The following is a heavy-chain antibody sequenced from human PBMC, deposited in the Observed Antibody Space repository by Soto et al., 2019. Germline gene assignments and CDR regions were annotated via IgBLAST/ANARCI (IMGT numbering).Heavy chain of an antibody. Sequence: QVQLVESGGGVVQPGRSLRFSCAASGFSLNDYGMHWVRQPPGKGLEWVAVISYDGRNKYYTDSVRGRFTISRDISKGTLYLQMNSLRPDDTAVYYCAKSNRGAYDTPDFWGQGTLVTVSP. V-gene: IGHV3-30*18. J-gene: IGHJ4*02. D-gene: IGHD3-22*01. CDR1: GFSLNDYG. CDR3: AKSNRGAYDTPDF. CDR2: ISYDGRNK.